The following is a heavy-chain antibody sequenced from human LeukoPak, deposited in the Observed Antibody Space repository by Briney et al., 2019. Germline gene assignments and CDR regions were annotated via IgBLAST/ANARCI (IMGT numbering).Heavy chain of an antibody. CDR3: ARAFQSLGGLSLPDY. Sequence: ASVKVSCKASGYSFTNYAMNWVRQAPGQGLEWMGWIRPSTGNPTYAQGFTGRFVFSLDTSVSTTYLQISSLKAEDTAVYFCARAFQSLGGLSLPDYWGQGTLLTVSS. V-gene: IGHV7-4-1*02. CDR2: IRPSTGNP. D-gene: IGHD3-16*02. CDR1: GYSFTNYA. J-gene: IGHJ4*02.